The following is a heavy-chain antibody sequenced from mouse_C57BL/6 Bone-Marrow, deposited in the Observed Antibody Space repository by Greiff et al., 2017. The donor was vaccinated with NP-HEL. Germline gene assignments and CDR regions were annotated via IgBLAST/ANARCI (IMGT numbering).Heavy chain of an antibody. Sequence: EVKVVESGGDLVKPGGSLKLSCAASGFTFRSYGMSWVRQTPDKRLEWVATISSGGSYTYYPDSVKGRFTISRDNAKNTLYLQMSSLKSEDTAMYYCARPSPFAYWGQGTLVTVSA. CDR2: ISSGGSYT. CDR3: ARPSPFAY. CDR1: GFTFRSYG. J-gene: IGHJ3*01. V-gene: IGHV5-6*01.